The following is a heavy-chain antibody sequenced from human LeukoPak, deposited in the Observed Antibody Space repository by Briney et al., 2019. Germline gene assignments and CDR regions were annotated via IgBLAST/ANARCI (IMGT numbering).Heavy chain of an antibody. J-gene: IGHJ5*02. CDR2: IYHSGST. D-gene: IGHD1-1*01. CDR3: ARHRTRLNWFDP. V-gene: IGHV4-38-2*01. Sequence: SETLSLTCAVSGYSISSGYYWGWIRQPPGKGLEWIGSIYHSGSTYYNPSLKSRVTISVDTSKNQFSLKLSSVTAADTAVYYCARHRTRLNWFDPWGQGTLVTVSS. CDR1: GYSISSGYY.